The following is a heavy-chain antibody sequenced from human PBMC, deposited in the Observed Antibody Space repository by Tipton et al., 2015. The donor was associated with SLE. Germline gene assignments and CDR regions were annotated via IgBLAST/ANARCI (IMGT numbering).Heavy chain of an antibody. Sequence: TLSLTCTVSGGSISSYYWSWIRQPPGKGLEWIGSLYHSGSTYYNPSLKSRVTLSIDTSRNLFSLQLSPVTAADTAVYYCARRASDTAMVNYWGQGTLVTVST. J-gene: IGHJ4*02. CDR3: ARRASDTAMVNY. V-gene: IGHV4-59*08. CDR2: LYHSGST. D-gene: IGHD5-18*01. CDR1: GGSISSYY.